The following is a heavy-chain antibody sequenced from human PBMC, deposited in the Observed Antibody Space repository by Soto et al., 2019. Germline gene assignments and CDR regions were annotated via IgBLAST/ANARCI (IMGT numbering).Heavy chain of an antibody. Sequence: QVQLVQSGAEVKKPGASVKVSCKASGYTFTNYRISWVRQAPGQGLEWMGWISAYNGNTKYAQKLQGRVTMTTDTSTSTAYMELRSLRSDDTAVYYCARGVGSGSYYNQYNWFDPWGQGTLVTVSS. CDR3: ARGVGSGSYYNQYNWFDP. CDR2: ISAYNGNT. J-gene: IGHJ5*02. D-gene: IGHD3-10*01. CDR1: GYTFTNYR. V-gene: IGHV1-18*01.